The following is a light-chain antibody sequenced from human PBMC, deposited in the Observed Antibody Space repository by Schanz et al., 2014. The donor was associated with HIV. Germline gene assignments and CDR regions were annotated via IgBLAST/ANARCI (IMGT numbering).Light chain of an antibody. CDR2: GVF. V-gene: IGLV2-14*03. Sequence: QSVLTQPASVSGSPGQSITVSCTGTNNDIGSYTYVAWYQQHPGKAPKVVVYGVFDRPSGVSNRFSGSKSGNTASLTNSGLQAEDESLYFCNSYTRGGLVVFGGGTKLTVL. CDR1: NNDIGSYTY. J-gene: IGLJ3*02. CDR3: NSYTRGGLVV.